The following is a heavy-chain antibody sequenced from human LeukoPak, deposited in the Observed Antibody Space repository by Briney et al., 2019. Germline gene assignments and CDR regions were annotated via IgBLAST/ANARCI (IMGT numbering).Heavy chain of an antibody. CDR1: GFTFDDYA. D-gene: IGHD6-13*01. CDR3: VKDGGRDTAAAYY. V-gene: IGHV3-9*01. CDR2: ILRNSGSI. Sequence: PGGSLRLSCAASGFTFDDYAMHWVRQAPGKGLEWVSGILRNSGSIGYADSVKGRFTISRGDAKNSLYLQMNSLRAEDTALYYCVKDGGRDTAAAYYWGQGTLVSVSS. J-gene: IGHJ4*02.